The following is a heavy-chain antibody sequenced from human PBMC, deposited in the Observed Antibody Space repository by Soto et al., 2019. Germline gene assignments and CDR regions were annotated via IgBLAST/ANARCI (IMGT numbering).Heavy chain of an antibody. D-gene: IGHD4-17*01. J-gene: IGHJ4*02. CDR2: IYYSGST. CDR1: GGSISSGGYY. V-gene: IGHV4-30-4*08. Sequence: TLSLTCTVSGGSISSGGYYWSWIRQHPGKGLEWIGYIYYSGSTYYNPSLKSRVTISVDTSKNQFSLNLSSVTAADTAVYYCARVVYGGHFDYWGQGTLVTVSS. CDR3: ARVVYGGHFDY.